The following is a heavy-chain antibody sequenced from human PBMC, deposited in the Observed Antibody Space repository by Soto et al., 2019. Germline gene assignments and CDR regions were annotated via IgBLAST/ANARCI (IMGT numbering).Heavy chain of an antibody. V-gene: IGHV4-34*01. Sequence: QVQLQQWGAGLLKPSETLSLTCAVYGGSVNSGNYYWSWIRQPPGKGLEWIGEMSHSGGTHFNPLVKRRVAISVDTSKNQFSLKMGAVTAADTALYYCARVERGTATTVVDAFDIWGPGTLVTVSS. CDR1: GGSVNSGNYY. CDR2: MSHSGGT. J-gene: IGHJ3*02. D-gene: IGHD1-1*01. CDR3: ARVERGTATTVVDAFDI.